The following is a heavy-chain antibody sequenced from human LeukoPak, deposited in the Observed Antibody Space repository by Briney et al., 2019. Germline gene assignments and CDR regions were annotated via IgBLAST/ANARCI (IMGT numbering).Heavy chain of an antibody. Sequence: SETLSLTCTVSGYSISSGYNWVWVRQPPGRGLEWIGSIYHSGSTYYNPSLKSRVTISVDTSKNQFSLNLNSVTAADTAVYFCAREGRGDSSGYPTWGQGTPVTVSS. V-gene: IGHV4-38-2*02. CDR2: IYHSGST. CDR1: GYSISSGYN. J-gene: IGHJ5*02. CDR3: AREGRGDSSGYPT. D-gene: IGHD3-22*01.